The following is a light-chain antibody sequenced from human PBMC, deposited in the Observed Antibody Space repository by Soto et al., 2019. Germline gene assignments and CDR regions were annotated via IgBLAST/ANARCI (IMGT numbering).Light chain of an antibody. CDR1: QSVRSN. CDR3: QQYGSSLIT. V-gene: IGKV3-20*01. J-gene: IGKJ5*01. CDR2: GAS. Sequence: DIVLTQSPATLSPSPGERATLYCRASQSVRSNLAWYQQKPGQAPMLLIYGASSRATGIPDRFSGSGSGTDFTLTISRLEPEDFAVYYCQQYGSSLITFGQGTRLEI.